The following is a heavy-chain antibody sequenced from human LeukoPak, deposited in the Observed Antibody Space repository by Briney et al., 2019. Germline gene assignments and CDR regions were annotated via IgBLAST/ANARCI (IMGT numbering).Heavy chain of an antibody. CDR2: INHSGST. CDR3: ARSGTLYCSSTSCYLRIWGFDWFDP. D-gene: IGHD2-2*01. J-gene: IGHJ5*02. V-gene: IGHV4-34*01. Sequence: SETLSLTCAVYGGSFSGYYWSWIRQPPGKGLEWIGEINHSGSTNYNPSLKSRVTISVDTSKNQFSLKLSPVTAADTAVYYCARSGTLYCSSTSCYLRIWGFDWFDPWGQGTLVTVSS. CDR1: GGSFSGYY.